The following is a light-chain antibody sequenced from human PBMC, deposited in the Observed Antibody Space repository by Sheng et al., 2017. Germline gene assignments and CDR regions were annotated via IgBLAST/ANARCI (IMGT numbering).Light chain of an antibody. J-gene: IGKJ1*01. Sequence: DIQMTQSPSSLSASVGDRVTITCRASQSINNFLNWYQQKPGRAPNLLIYAASSLQSGVPSRFSGSGSGTDFTLTISSLQPEDFATYYCQQTYSTVWAFGQGTKGGCQT. CDR3: QQTYSTVWA. V-gene: IGKV1-39*01. CDR2: AAS. CDR1: QSINNF.